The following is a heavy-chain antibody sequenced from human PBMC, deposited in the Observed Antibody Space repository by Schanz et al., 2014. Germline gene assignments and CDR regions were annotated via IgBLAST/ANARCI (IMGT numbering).Heavy chain of an antibody. CDR3: ARDLISSGWYG. J-gene: IGHJ4*02. V-gene: IGHV3-11*01. CDR2: ISNSGTTI. CDR1: GFTFSDYY. D-gene: IGHD6-19*01. Sequence: VQLLESGGGLVQPGGSLRLSCAASGFTFSDYYMSWICQAPGKGLEWVSYISNSGTTIYYADSVKGRFTISRDNAKNSLYLQMNSLRVEDTAVYYCARDLISSGWYGWGQGTLVTVSS.